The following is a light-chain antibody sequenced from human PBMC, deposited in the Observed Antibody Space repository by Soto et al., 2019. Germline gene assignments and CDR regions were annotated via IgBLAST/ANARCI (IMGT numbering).Light chain of an antibody. CDR1: ESISNH. CDR2: PAS. CDR3: QQSYSSPPT. V-gene: IGKV1-39*01. J-gene: IGKJ1*01. Sequence: DIQMTQSPSSLSASVEDRVIITCRASESISNHLNWYQQKPGKAPKLLIFPASSLQSGVPSRFSGSRSGPDFTLAISSLQPEDFATYYCQQSYSSPPTFGQGTKVDIK.